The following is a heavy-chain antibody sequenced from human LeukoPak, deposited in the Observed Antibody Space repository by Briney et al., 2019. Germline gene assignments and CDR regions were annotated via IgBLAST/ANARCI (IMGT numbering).Heavy chain of an antibody. Sequence: GGSLRLSCAASGFTFSSYAMSWVRQAPGKGLEWVSAISGSGGSTYYADSVKGRFTISRDNSKNTLYLQMNSLRAEDTAVYYCARAQAQYCSSTSCPYGMDVWGQGTTVTVSS. CDR1: GFTFSSYA. J-gene: IGHJ6*02. CDR2: ISGSGGST. D-gene: IGHD2-2*01. V-gene: IGHV3-23*01. CDR3: ARAQAQYCSSTSCPYGMDV.